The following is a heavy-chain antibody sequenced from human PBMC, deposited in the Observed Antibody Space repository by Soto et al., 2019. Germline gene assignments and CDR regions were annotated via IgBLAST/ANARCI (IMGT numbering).Heavy chain of an antibody. D-gene: IGHD5-12*01. CDR1: GGSISSGGYS. CDR3: ARGPLYSGYDP. J-gene: IGHJ5*02. CDR2: IYHSGTT. V-gene: IGHV4-30-2*01. Sequence: SETLSLTCAVSGGSISSGGYSWSWIRQPPGKGLEWIGYIYHSGTTYYNPSLKSRVTISVDTSKNQFSLKLSSVTAADTAVYYCARGPLYSGYDPWGQGTLVTVSS.